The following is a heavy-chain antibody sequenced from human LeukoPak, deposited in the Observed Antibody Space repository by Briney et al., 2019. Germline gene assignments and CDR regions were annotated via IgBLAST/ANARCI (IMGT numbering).Heavy chain of an antibody. CDR1: GYSFTRYF. V-gene: IGHV1-46*01. J-gene: IGHJ4*02. CDR3: ARGKVVTMVRGVIITYFDY. Sequence: ASVKVSCKASGYSFTRYFIHWVRQAPGQGLEWMGIIIPSDGSTSYAQKFQGRVTMTRDTSTSTVYMELCSLRSEDTAVYYCARGKVVTMVRGVIITYFDYWGQGTLVTVSS. D-gene: IGHD3-10*01. CDR2: IIPSDGST.